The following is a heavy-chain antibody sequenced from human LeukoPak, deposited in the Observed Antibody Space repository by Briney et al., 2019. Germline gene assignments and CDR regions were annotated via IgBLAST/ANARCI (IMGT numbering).Heavy chain of an antibody. J-gene: IGHJ4*02. CDR3: ARAPILYYFDC. CDR2: IYSTGST. Sequence: PSETLSLTCTVSGGSISSYYWSWIRQPPGKELEWIGYIYSTGSTSYNPSLKSRVTISIDTSKNQFSLNLNSVTAADTALYYCARAPILYYFDCWGQGTLVTVSS. V-gene: IGHV4-59*08. CDR1: GGSISSYY.